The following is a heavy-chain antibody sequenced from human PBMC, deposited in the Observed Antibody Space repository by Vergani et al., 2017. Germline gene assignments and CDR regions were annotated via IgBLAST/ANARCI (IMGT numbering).Heavy chain of an antibody. Sequence: QVQLQESGPGLVKPSETLSLTCTVSGYSISSGYYWGWIRQPPGKGLDWIGSIYHSGSTYYNPSLKSRVTISVDTSKNQFSLKLSSVTAADTAVYYCARVKYYDILTGSRPGGFDPWGQGTLVTVSS. V-gene: IGHV4-38-2*02. CDR3: ARVKYYDILTGSRPGGFDP. CDR2: IYHSGST. J-gene: IGHJ5*02. CDR1: GYSISSGYY. D-gene: IGHD3-9*01.